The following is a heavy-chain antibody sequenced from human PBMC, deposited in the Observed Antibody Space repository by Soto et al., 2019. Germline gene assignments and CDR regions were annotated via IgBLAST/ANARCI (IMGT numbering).Heavy chain of an antibody. CDR2: ISSTSNTI. Sequence: EVQLVESGGGLVQPGGSLRLSCAASGFTFSCHSMNWVCQAPGKGLEWVSYISSTSNTIYYADSVKGRFTMFRDNAKNSLSLQMNSLRAEDTAVYYCARDNPSGYGDCWGQGTLVTVSS. CDR3: ARDNPSGYGDC. V-gene: IGHV3-48*01. J-gene: IGHJ4*02. D-gene: IGHD5-12*01. CDR1: GFTFSCHS.